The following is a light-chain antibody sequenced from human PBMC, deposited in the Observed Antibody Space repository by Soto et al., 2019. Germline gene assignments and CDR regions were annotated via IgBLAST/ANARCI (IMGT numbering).Light chain of an antibody. Sequence: DIQMTQSPSTLSASVGDRVTITCRAGQSISSWLAWYQQKPGKAPKLLIYDASSLESGVPSRFSGSGSGTEFTLTISSLRPDDFATYYCQQYNSFWTLGQGTKVDIK. V-gene: IGKV1-5*01. CDR1: QSISSW. J-gene: IGKJ1*01. CDR2: DAS. CDR3: QQYNSFWT.